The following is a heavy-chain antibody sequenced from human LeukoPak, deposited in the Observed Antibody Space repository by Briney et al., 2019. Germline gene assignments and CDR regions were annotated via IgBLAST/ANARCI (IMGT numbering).Heavy chain of an antibody. CDR2: IYTSGST. J-gene: IGHJ4*02. CDR3: ARDYYDSSGYDYGFDY. CDR1: GGSISSYY. D-gene: IGHD3-22*01. V-gene: IGHV4-4*07. Sequence: SETLSLTCTVSGGSISSYYWSWIRQPAGKGLERIGRIYTSGSTNYNPSLKSRVTMSVDTSKNQFSLKLSSVTAADTAVYYCARDYYDSSGYDYGFDYWGQGTLVTVSS.